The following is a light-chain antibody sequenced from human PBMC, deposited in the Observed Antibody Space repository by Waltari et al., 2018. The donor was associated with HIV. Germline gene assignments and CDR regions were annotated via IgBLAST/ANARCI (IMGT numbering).Light chain of an antibody. CDR3: SSYTSSSTFV. J-gene: IGLJ1*01. CDR1: SSDVGGYKY. CDR2: EVS. Sequence: QSALTQPASVSGSPAQSITISCTGTSSDVGGYKYVSWYQQNPGKAPKLMIYEVSNRPSGVSNRFSGSKSGNTASLTISGLQAEDEADYYCSSYTSSSTFVFGTGTKVTVL. V-gene: IGLV2-14*01.